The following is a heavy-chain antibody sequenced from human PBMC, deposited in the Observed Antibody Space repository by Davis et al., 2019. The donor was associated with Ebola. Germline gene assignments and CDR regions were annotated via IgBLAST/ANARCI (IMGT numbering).Heavy chain of an antibody. V-gene: IGHV3-73*01. D-gene: IGHD4-23*01. CDR3: TRIDYGGNSEDY. CDR1: GFTFSGSA. CDR2: IRSKANSYAT. J-gene: IGHJ4*02. Sequence: GESLKISCAASGFTFSGSAMHWVRQASGKGLEWVGRIRSKANSYATAYAASVKGRFTISRDDSKNTAYLQMNSLKTEETAVYYCTRIDYGGNSEDYWGQGTLVTVSS.